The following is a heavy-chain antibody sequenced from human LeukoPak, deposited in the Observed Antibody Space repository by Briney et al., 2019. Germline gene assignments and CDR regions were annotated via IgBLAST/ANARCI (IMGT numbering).Heavy chain of an antibody. Sequence: ASVKVSCKASGYTFTSYYMHWVRQAPGQGLEWMGIINPSGGSTSYAQKFQGRVTMTRDTSTSTVYMELSSLRSEDTAVYYCARDPVDDYYDSSGYYYSGAFDIWGQGTMVTVSS. CDR2: INPSGGST. D-gene: IGHD3-22*01. CDR1: GYTFTSYY. CDR3: ARDPVDDYYDSSGYYYSGAFDI. V-gene: IGHV1-46*01. J-gene: IGHJ3*02.